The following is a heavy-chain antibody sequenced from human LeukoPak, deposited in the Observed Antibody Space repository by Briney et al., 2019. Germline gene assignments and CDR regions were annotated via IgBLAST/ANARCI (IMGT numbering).Heavy chain of an antibody. Sequence: SETLSLTCTVSGGSISSYSWSWIRQPPGKGLEWIGYIYSSGSTYYNPSLKSRVTISVDTSKKQFSLKLSSVTAADTAVYYCARDSRVHYYDSSAGYFDLWGRGTLVTVSS. CDR2: IYSSGST. CDR3: ARDSRVHYYDSSAGYFDL. CDR1: GGSISSYS. J-gene: IGHJ2*01. D-gene: IGHD3-22*01. V-gene: IGHV4-59*12.